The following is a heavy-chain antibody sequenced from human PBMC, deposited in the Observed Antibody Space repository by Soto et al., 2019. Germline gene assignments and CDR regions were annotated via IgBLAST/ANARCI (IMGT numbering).Heavy chain of an antibody. CDR2: IYYSGTT. J-gene: IGHJ3*02. D-gene: IGHD3-10*01. CDR1: GGSINNYY. CDR3: WRADTSGSGSYTRCDAFDI. Sequence: QVQLQDSGPGLVKPSETLSLTCRVSGGSINNYYWSWIRQPPGKGPEWIGYIYYSGTTSYNPSLKSRVAISLDASKIQLSLRLSSVTAADTAVYYCWRADTSGSGSYTRCDAFDIWGQGAMVTVSS. V-gene: IGHV4-59*01.